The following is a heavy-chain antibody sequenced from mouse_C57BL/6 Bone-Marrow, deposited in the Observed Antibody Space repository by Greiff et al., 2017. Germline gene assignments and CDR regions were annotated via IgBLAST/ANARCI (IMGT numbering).Heavy chain of an antibody. V-gene: IGHV3-6*01. D-gene: IGHD2-3*01. Sequence: EVQLMESGPGLVKPSQSLSLTCSVTGYSITSGYYWNWIRQFPGNKLEWMGYITYDGSNNYNPSLKNRISITRDTSKNQFFLKLNSVTPEDTATYYCARGDYDGYFLLYAMDYWGQGTSVTVSS. J-gene: IGHJ4*01. CDR1: GYSITSGYY. CDR3: ARGDYDGYFLLYAMDY. CDR2: ITYDGSN.